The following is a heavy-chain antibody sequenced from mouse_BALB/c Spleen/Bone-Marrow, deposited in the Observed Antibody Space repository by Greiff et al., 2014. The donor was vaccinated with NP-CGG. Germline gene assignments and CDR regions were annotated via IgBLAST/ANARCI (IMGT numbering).Heavy chain of an antibody. D-gene: IGHD1-1*01. CDR3: ARYYYGSSYFDY. Sequence: LVESGAELVKPGASVKLSCTASGFNIKDTYMHWVKQRPEQGLEWIGRIDPANGSTKYDPKFQGKATITADTSSNTAYLQLSSLTSEDTAVYYCARYYYGSSYFDYWGQGTTLTVSS. CDR2: IDPANGST. J-gene: IGHJ2*01. V-gene: IGHV14-3*02. CDR1: GFNIKDTY.